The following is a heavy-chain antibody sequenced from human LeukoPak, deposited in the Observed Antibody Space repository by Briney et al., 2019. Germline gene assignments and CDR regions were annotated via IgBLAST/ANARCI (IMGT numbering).Heavy chain of an antibody. D-gene: IGHD3-9*01. CDR1: GFTFSSYA. V-gene: IGHV3-30-3*01. CDR2: ISYDGSNK. J-gene: IGHJ4*02. Sequence: GGSLRLSCAASGFTFSSYAMHWVRQAPGKGLEWVAVISYDGSNKYYADSVKGRFTISRDNSKNTLYLQMNSLGAEDTAVYYCARDPILTGFLFDYWGQGTLVTVSS. CDR3: ARDPILTGFLFDY.